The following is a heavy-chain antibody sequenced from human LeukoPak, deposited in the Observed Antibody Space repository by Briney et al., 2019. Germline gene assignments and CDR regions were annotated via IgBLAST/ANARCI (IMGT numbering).Heavy chain of an antibody. CDR1: GFTFSNYF. CDR2: IKQDGSEK. V-gene: IGHV3-7*01. CDR3: AKGSKAVLFTRDHYMDV. J-gene: IGHJ6*03. Sequence: GGSLRLSCAASGFTFSNYFISWVRQAPGKGLEWVANIKQDGSEKYYVDSVRGRFTISRDNAKNSLYLQMNSLRAEDTAVYFCAKGSKAVLFTRDHYMDVWGKGTTVTISS. D-gene: IGHD6-19*01.